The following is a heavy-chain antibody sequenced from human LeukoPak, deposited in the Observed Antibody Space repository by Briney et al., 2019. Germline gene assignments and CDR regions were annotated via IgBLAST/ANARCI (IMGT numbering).Heavy chain of an antibody. CDR2: ITGSGGGT. J-gene: IGHJ4*02. D-gene: IGHD1-26*01. CDR1: GFTFSIYA. CDR3: ARDLAGGSYYRGDLNY. Sequence: GGSLRLSCAASGFTFSIYAMTWVRQTPGKGLEWVSTITGSGGGTYYADSVKGRFTISRDNSKNTLYLQMNSLRAEDTAVYYCARDLAGGSYYRGDLNYWGQGTLVTVSS. V-gene: IGHV3-23*01.